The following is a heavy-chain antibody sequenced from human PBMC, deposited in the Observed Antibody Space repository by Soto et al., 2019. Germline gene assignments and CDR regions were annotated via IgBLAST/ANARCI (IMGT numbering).Heavy chain of an antibody. V-gene: IGHV1-69*01. Sequence: QVQLVQSGAEVKKPGSSVKVFCKASGGTFSSYAISWVRQAPGQGLEWMGGIIPIFGTANYAQKFQGRVTITADESTSTAYMELSSLRSEETAVYYCASARPSVYDSSGYHDIRYYYYGMDVWGQGTTVTVSS. CDR3: ASARPSVYDSSGYHDIRYYYYGMDV. CDR1: GGTFSSYA. J-gene: IGHJ6*02. CDR2: IIPIFGTA. D-gene: IGHD3-22*01.